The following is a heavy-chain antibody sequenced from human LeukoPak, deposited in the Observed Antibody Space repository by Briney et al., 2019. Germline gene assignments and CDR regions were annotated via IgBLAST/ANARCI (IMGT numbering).Heavy chain of an antibody. D-gene: IGHD4-17*01. Sequence: PGGSLRLSCAASGFTFSSYAMSWVRQAPGKGLEWVSTISGGAASTYYADSVKGRFTISRDNSRNMLYLQMNSLRAEDTAVYYCAKARDRFGDYGVWGQGTLVTVST. CDR3: AKARDRFGDYGV. CDR1: GFTFSSYA. V-gene: IGHV3-23*01. CDR2: ISGGAAST. J-gene: IGHJ4*02.